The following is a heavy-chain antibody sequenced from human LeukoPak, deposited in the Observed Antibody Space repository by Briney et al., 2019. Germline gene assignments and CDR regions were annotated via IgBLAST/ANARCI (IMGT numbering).Heavy chain of an antibody. CDR1: GGSISSYY. CDR2: IYYSGST. D-gene: IGHD3-10*01. Sequence: PSETLSLTCTVSGGSISSYYWTWIRQPPGKGLEWIGYIYYSGSTNYNPSLKSRVTISVDTSKNQFSLKLTSVTAADTAVYYCARVLWFGELTVIYFDYWGQGTLVTVSS. V-gene: IGHV4-59*01. CDR3: ARVLWFGELTVIYFDY. J-gene: IGHJ4*02.